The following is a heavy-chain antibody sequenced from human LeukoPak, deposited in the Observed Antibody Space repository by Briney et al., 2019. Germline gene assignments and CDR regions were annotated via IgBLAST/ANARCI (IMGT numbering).Heavy chain of an antibody. J-gene: IGHJ4*02. Sequence: PGGSLRLSCAASGFTSSSYWMHWVRQAPGKGLVWVSRINSDGSTTNYADSVKGRFTISRDNAKNTLYLQMNSLRAEDTAVYNCARRSSGSPPYYFDYWGQGTLVTVSS. CDR1: GFTSSSYW. CDR3: ARRSSGSPPYYFDY. D-gene: IGHD1-26*01. V-gene: IGHV3-74*01. CDR2: INSDGSTT.